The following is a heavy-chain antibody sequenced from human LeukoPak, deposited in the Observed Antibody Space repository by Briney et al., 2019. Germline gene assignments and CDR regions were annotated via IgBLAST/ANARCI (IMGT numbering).Heavy chain of an antibody. CDR2: ISSSSSYI. V-gene: IGHV3-21*01. Sequence: GGSLRLSCAASAFTFTSYSMNWVRQAPGKGLEWVSSISSSSSYIYYADSVKGRFTISRDNAKNSLYLQMNSLRAEDTAVYYRAREEMADRAFDIWGQGTMVTVSS. D-gene: IGHD5-24*01. CDR3: AREEMADRAFDI. J-gene: IGHJ3*02. CDR1: AFTFTSYS.